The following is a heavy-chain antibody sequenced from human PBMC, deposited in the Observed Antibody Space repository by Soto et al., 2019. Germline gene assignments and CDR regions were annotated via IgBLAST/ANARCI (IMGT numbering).Heavy chain of an antibody. V-gene: IGHV3-30*18. D-gene: IGHD3-3*01. Sequence: QVQLVESGGGLVQPGRSLRLSCAASGFTFSSYGMHWVRQAPGKGLEWVAVISYDGSNKYYADSVKGRFTISRDNSKNTLYMPMNSLRAEDTAVYYCVKDVLPFVEWLAFYGMDVWGQGDTGAVAS. CDR2: ISYDGSNK. J-gene: IGHJ6*02. CDR1: GFTFSSYG. CDR3: VKDVLPFVEWLAFYGMDV.